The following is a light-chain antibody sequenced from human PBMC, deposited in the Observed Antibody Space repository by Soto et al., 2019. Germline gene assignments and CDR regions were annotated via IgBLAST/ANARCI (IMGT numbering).Light chain of an antibody. CDR2: RAS. CDR3: QQYNNWPPVFS. V-gene: IGKV3-15*01. CDR1: QSISSN. Sequence: DIVMTQSPATLSVSPGQRATLSCRASQSISSNLAWYQQNPGQAPRLLIFRASTRAAGIPGRFSGSGSGTEFILTISSLQSGDAAVYYCQQYNNWPPVFSFGPGTNVDIK. J-gene: IGKJ3*01.